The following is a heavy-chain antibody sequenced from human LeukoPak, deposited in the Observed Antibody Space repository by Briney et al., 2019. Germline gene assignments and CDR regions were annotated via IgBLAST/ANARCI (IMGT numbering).Heavy chain of an antibody. D-gene: IGHD3-10*01. CDR1: GFTFNNYG. Sequence: GGSLRLSCATSGFTFNNYGMHWVRQAPGKGLEWVTLIRFDGSYKLYTDSVKGRFTISRDNSKSTLYLQMTSLRPEDTALYYCAKDRTFEEYSFDFWGQGTLVTVSS. CDR3: AKDRTFEEYSFDF. J-gene: IGHJ4*02. V-gene: IGHV3-30*02. CDR2: IRFDGSYK.